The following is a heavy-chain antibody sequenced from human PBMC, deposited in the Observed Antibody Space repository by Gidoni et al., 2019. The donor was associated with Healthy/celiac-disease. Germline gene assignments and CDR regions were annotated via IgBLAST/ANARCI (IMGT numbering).Heavy chain of an antibody. D-gene: IGHD3-3*01. V-gene: IGHV4-38-2*01. Sequence: QVQLQESGPGLVKPSETLSLTCAVSGYSISSGYYWGWIRQPPGKGLEWIGSIYHSGSTYYNPSLKSRVTISVDTSKNQFALKLSSVTAADTAVYYCARVVLRFLPGTEYYFDYWGQGTLVTVSS. CDR2: IYHSGST. J-gene: IGHJ4*02. CDR1: GYSISSGYY. CDR3: ARVVLRFLPGTEYYFDY.